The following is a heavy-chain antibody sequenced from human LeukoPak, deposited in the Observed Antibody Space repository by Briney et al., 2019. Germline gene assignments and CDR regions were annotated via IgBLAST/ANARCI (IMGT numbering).Heavy chain of an antibody. CDR1: GGSFSVYY. J-gene: IGHJ4*02. V-gene: IGHV4-34*01. D-gene: IGHD3-10*01. CDR2: INHSGGT. Sequence: PSETLSLTCAVYGGSFSVYYWSWIRQPPGKGLEWIGEINHSGGTNYNPSLKSRVTISVDTSKNQFSLKLSSVTAADTAVYYCARGPIFGYDYWGQGTLVTVSS. CDR3: ARGPIFGYDY.